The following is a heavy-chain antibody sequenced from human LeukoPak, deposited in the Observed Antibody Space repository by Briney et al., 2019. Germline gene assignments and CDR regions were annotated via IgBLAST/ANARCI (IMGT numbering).Heavy chain of an antibody. Sequence: ASVKVSCKASGYTFTSYYMHWVRQAPGQGLEWMGLINPTGGSTGYAQKFQGRVTMTRDMSTSTDYMELSSLRSEDTGIYYCASDNSVGDNAWWFDPWGQGTLVTVSS. V-gene: IGHV1-46*01. J-gene: IGHJ5*02. CDR2: INPTGGST. D-gene: IGHD1-26*01. CDR1: GYTFTSYY. CDR3: ASDNSVGDNAWWFDP.